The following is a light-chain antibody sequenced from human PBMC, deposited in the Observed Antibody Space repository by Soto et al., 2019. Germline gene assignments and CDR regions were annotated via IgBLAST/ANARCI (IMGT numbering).Light chain of an antibody. V-gene: IGKV3D-20*02. CDR1: QSVSNNY. J-gene: IGKJ4*01. Sequence: EIVLTQSPGTLSLSPGERATLSCRASQSVSNNYLAWYQQKPGQAPRLLIYGASNRATGIPDRFSGSGSGTDFTLTISRLEPEDFAVYYCQQRFIWPPVTFGGGTKVDIK. CDR3: QQRFIWPPVT. CDR2: GAS.